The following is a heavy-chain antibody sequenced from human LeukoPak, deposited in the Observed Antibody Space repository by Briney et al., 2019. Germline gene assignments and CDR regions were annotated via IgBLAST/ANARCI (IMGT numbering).Heavy chain of an antibody. CDR2: INHSGST. CDR3: ARTSADQLRRAGFDP. V-gene: IGHV4-34*01. D-gene: IGHD2-2*01. Sequence: SETLSLTCAVYGGSFSGYYWSWIRQPPGKGLEWIGEINHSGSTNYNPSLKSRVTISVDTSKNQFSPKLSSVTAADTAVYYCARTSADQLRRAGFDPWGQGTLVTVSS. CDR1: GGSFSGYY. J-gene: IGHJ5*02.